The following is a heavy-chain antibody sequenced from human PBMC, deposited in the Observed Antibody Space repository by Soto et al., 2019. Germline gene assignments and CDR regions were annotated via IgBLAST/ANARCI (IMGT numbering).Heavy chain of an antibody. Sequence: SETLSLTCTFSGGSISSYYWSWIRQPAGKGLEWIGRIYTSGSTNYNPSLKSRVTMSVDTSRNEFSLKLSSVTAADTAVYYCARAEHYYGSGSYYKTYYYYGMDVWGQGTTVTVSS. D-gene: IGHD3-10*01. CDR3: ARAEHYYGSGSYYKTYYYYGMDV. CDR2: IYTSGST. V-gene: IGHV4-4*07. J-gene: IGHJ6*02. CDR1: GGSISSYY.